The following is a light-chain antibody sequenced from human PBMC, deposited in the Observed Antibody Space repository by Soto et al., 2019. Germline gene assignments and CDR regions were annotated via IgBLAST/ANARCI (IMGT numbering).Light chain of an antibody. CDR1: QSVSSSY. CDR2: DAS. J-gene: IGKJ1*01. CDR3: QQYGSSPRT. V-gene: IGKV3-20*01. Sequence: EIVLTQSPGTLSLSPGERATLSCRASQSVSSSYLAWYQQKPGQAPRLLIYDASSRATGIPDRFSGSGSGTDSTLTISRLEPEDFAVYYYQQYGSSPRTFGQGTKVEIK.